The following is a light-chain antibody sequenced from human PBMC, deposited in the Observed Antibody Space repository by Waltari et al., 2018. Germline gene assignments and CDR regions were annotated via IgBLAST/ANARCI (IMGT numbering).Light chain of an antibody. CDR2: GAS. Sequence: EIVMTQSPATVSVSPGERATLSCRDGQLVSSNLAWFQHKPGQTPRLLIYGASSRATGVPARFSGSGSGTDLTLTISSLQSEDFAVYYCQQYNNWPLTFGGGTKVEIK. CDR3: QQYNNWPLT. CDR1: QLVSSN. J-gene: IGKJ4*01. V-gene: IGKV3-15*01.